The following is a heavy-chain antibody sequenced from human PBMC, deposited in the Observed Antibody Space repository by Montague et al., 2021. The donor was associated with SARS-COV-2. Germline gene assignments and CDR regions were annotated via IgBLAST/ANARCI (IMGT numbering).Heavy chain of an antibody. D-gene: IGHD2-15*01. V-gene: IGHV4-59*01. CDR3: ARSSRNRGFVGVFDS. J-gene: IGHJ3*02. Sequence: SLKSPVTISADTPKNQFSLRLSSVTAADTAVYYCARSSRNRGFVGVFDSWGQGTLVTVFS.